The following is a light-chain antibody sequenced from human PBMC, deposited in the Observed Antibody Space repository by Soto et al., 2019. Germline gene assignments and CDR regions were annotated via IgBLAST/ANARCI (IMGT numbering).Light chain of an antibody. CDR1: SSDVGGYNY. Sequence: QSVLTQPASVSGSPGQLITISCTGTSSDVGGYNYVSWYQQHPGKAPKLMIYDVSNRPSGVSNRFSGSKSGNTASLTISGLQAEDEADYYCSSYTSSSTPYVFGTGTKVTV. CDR3: SSYTSSSTPYV. CDR2: DVS. V-gene: IGLV2-14*03. J-gene: IGLJ1*01.